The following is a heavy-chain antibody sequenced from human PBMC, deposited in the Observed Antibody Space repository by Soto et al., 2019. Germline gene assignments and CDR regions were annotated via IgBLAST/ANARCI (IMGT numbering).Heavy chain of an antibody. CDR1: GYTFTGYY. J-gene: IGHJ4*02. CDR2: INPNSGGT. Sequence: GASVKVSCKASGYTFTGYYMHWVRQAPGQGLEWMGWINPNSGGTNYAQKFQGRVTMTRDTSISTAYMELNRLRSDDTAVYYCARLEMATIIDYWGQETLVTVSS. CDR3: ARLEMATIIDY. V-gene: IGHV1-2*02. D-gene: IGHD5-12*01.